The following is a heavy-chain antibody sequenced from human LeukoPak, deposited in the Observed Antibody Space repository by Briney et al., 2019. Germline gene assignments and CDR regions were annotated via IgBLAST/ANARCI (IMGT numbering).Heavy chain of an antibody. D-gene: IGHD4-17*01. CDR1: GGSISSSSYY. CDR3: ARLRLAHTVKRAFDI. Sequence: SETLSLTCTVSGGSISSSSYYWGWIRQPPGKGLEWIGSIYYSGSTYYNPSLKSRVTISVDTSKNQFSLKLSSVTAADTAVYYCARLRLAHTVKRAFDIWGQGTMVTVSS. CDR2: IYYSGST. J-gene: IGHJ3*02. V-gene: IGHV4-39*01.